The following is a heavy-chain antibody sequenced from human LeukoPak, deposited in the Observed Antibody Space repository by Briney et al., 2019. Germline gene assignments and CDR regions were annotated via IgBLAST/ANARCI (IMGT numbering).Heavy chain of an antibody. CDR2: INTNTGNP. Sequence: ASVKVSCKASGYTFTSYAMNWVRQAPGQGLEWMGWINTNTGNPTYAQGFTGRFVFSLDTSVSTAYLQISSLKAEDTAVYYCARVEYSLWAHIDIQHWGQGTLVTVSS. CDR1: GYTFTSYA. V-gene: IGHV7-4-1*02. CDR3: ARVEYSLWAHIDIQH. J-gene: IGHJ1*01. D-gene: IGHD2-21*01.